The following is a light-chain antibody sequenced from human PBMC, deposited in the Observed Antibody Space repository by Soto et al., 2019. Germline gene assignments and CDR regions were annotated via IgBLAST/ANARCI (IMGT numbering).Light chain of an antibody. CDR1: SSNIGAGYD. V-gene: IGLV1-40*01. CDR3: SAYAGSNKLV. J-gene: IGLJ2*01. Sequence: QSVLTQPPSVSGAPGQRVTISCAGSSSNIGAGYDVHWYQQLPGTAPKLLIYEVTKRPSGVPDRFSGSRSGNTASLTVSGLQVEDEADYYCSAYAGSNKLVFGGGTKVTVL. CDR2: EVT.